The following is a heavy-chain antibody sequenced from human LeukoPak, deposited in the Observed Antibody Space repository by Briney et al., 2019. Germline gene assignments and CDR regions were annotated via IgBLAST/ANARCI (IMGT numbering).Heavy chain of an antibody. J-gene: IGHJ4*02. CDR1: GGTFSSYA. CDR2: IIPIFGTA. CDR3: ASRSLMVRGVIITAWYFDY. V-gene: IGHV1-69*13. D-gene: IGHD3-10*01. Sequence: SVKVSCKASGGTFSSYAISWVRQAPGQGLEWVGGIIPIFGTANYAQKFQGRVTITADESTSTAYMELSSLRSEDTAVYYCASRSLMVRGVIITAWYFDYWGQGTLVTVSS.